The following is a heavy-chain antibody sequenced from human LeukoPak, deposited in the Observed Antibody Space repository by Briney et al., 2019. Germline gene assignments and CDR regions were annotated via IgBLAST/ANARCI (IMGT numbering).Heavy chain of an antibody. CDR1: GFTFSPFA. J-gene: IGHJ4*02. D-gene: IGHD1-26*01. CDR3: AKARGATVNDPVDS. Sequence: GGALRLSCAASGFTFSPFAMSWVRQAPGQGLEWVSSFGGAGRSSTYHADSVKGRFTISRDDSKNTLYLQMNSLRVEDTAVYRCAKARGATVNDPVDSWGQGTLVTVSS. V-gene: IGHV3-23*01. CDR2: FGGAGRSST.